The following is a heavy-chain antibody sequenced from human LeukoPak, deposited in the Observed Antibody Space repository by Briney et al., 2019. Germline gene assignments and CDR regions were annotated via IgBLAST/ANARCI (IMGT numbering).Heavy chain of an antibody. V-gene: IGHV4-30-2*01. Sequence: PSETLSLTCAVSGGSISSGGYSWSWIRQPPGKGLEWIGYIYHSGSTYYNPSLKSRVTISVDRSKNQFSLKLSSVTAADTAVYYCARNRGGLRAFDIWGQGTMVTVSS. CDR3: ARNRGGLRAFDI. CDR1: GGSISSGGYS. CDR2: IYHSGST. J-gene: IGHJ3*02. D-gene: IGHD2/OR15-2a*01.